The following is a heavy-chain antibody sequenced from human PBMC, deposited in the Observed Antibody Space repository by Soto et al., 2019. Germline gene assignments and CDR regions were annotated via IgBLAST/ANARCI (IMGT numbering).Heavy chain of an antibody. CDR3: AKDGYCSSTSCWEYYYGMDV. V-gene: IGHV3-30*18. D-gene: IGHD2-2*03. Sequence: QVQLVESGGGVVQPGRSLRLSCAASGFTFSSYGMHWVRQAPGKGLEWVAVISYDGSNKYYADSVKGRFTISRDNSKNTLYLQMNSLRAEDTAVYYCAKDGYCSSTSCWEYYYGMDVWGQGTTVTVSS. CDR2: ISYDGSNK. CDR1: GFTFSSYG. J-gene: IGHJ6*02.